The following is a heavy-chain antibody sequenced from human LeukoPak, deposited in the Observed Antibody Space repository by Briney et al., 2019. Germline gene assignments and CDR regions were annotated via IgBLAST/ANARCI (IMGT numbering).Heavy chain of an antibody. Sequence: ASVKVSCKASGGTFSSYAISWVRQAPGQGLEWMGWISAYNGHTKYAQKFQGRVTMTTETSTSTAYMELRSLRSDDTAVYYCARGFPPRRNYDSSGYYSYYFDYWGQGTLVTVSS. V-gene: IGHV1-18*01. J-gene: IGHJ4*02. CDR2: ISAYNGHT. D-gene: IGHD3-22*01. CDR1: GGTFSSYA. CDR3: ARGFPPRRNYDSSGYYSYYFDY.